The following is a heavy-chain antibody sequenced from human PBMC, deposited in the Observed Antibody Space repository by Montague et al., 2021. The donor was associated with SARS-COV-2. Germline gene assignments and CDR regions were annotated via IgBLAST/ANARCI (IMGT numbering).Heavy chain of an antibody. D-gene: IGHD3-22*01. J-gene: IGHJ4*02. Sequence: SETLSFTCAVYGGSFSGYYWCWVCQAPGKGLEWIGEINHSGSTHYNQYLKSRVSMSVDTSTNQFSLKMSSVTAADTAVFYCARSREEFTSIAVIITGGMHYFDSWGQGTLVTVSS. CDR2: INHSGST. V-gene: IGHV4-34*01. CDR1: GGSFSGYY. CDR3: ARSREEFTSIAVIITGGMHYFDS.